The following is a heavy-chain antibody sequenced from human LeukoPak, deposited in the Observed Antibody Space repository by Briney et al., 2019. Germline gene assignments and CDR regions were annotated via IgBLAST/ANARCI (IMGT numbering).Heavy chain of an antibody. CDR3: ARAYDSSGYYLSYFDY. CDR2: IYYSGST. CDR1: GGSISSGGYS. V-gene: IGHV4-61*08. Sequence: PSETLSLTCAVSGGSISSGGYSWSWIRQPPGKGLEWIGYIYYSGSTNYNPSLKSRVTISVDTSKNQFSLKLSSVTAADTAVYYCARAYDSSGYYLSYFDYWGQGTLVTVSS. D-gene: IGHD3-22*01. J-gene: IGHJ4*02.